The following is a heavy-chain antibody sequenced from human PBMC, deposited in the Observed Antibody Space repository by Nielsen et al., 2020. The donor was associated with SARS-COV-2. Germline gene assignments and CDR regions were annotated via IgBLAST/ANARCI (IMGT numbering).Heavy chain of an antibody. CDR3: ARSPRDYYGMDV. J-gene: IGHJ6*02. V-gene: IGHV1-2*02. CDR2: INPNSGGT. CDR1: GYTFTGYY. Sequence: ASVKVSCKASGYTFTGYYMHWVRQAPGQGLEWMGWINPNSGGTNYAQKFQGRVTVTRDTSISTAYMELSRLRSDDTAVYYCARSPRDYYGMDVWGQGTTVTVSS.